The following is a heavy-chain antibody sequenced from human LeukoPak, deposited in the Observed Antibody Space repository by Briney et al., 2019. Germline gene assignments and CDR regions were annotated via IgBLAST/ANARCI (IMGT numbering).Heavy chain of an antibody. CDR1: GDSISSYY. Sequence: SETLSLTCTVSGDSISSYYWGWIRQSPEKGLECIGYIYYSANTYYNPSLKSRVTMSVDTSKDQFSLKLTSVTAADTAVYYCARVTYYYDTSGPNGYFDLWGRGTLVTVSS. V-gene: IGHV4-59*01. CDR3: ARVTYYYDTSGPNGYFDL. J-gene: IGHJ2*01. CDR2: IYYSANT. D-gene: IGHD3-22*01.